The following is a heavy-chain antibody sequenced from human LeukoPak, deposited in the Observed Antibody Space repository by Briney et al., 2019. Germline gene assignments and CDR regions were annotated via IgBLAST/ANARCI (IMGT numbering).Heavy chain of an antibody. CDR2: INPSGGST. CDR1: GYTFTSYY. J-gene: IGHJ3*02. Sequence: ASVKVSCKARGYTFTSYYMHWVRQAPGQGLEWMGIINPSGGSTSYAQKFQGRVTITRDTSTSTVYMELSSLRSEDTAVYYCARDLRIAVADDAFDIWGQGTMVTVSS. V-gene: IGHV1-46*01. CDR3: ARDLRIAVADDAFDI. D-gene: IGHD6-19*01.